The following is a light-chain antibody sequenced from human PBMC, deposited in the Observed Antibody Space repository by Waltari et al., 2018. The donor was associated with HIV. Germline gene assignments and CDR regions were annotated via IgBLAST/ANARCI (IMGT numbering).Light chain of an antibody. CDR1: SSDVGDYY. Sequence: QSALTQPASVSGSPGQSISISCTATSSDVGDYYVSWYQHHSGKAPKVIIYEVTNRPSGVSHRFSGSKSGNTASLTISGLLPEDEADYFCSSYISSATPEFGGGTRLTVL. V-gene: IGLV2-14*01. CDR3: SSYISSATPE. J-gene: IGLJ3*02. CDR2: EVT.